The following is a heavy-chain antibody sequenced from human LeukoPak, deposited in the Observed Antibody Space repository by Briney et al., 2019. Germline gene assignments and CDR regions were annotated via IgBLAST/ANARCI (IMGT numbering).Heavy chain of an antibody. J-gene: IGHJ5*02. CDR3: ARDSGYSYGFNWFDP. CDR1: GGTFSSYA. Sequence: SVKVSCEASGGTFSSYAISWVRQAPGQGIEWMGRIIPIFGTANYAQKFQGRAMITTDESTSTAYMELSSLRSEDTAVYYCARDSGYSYGFNWFDPWGQGTLVTVSS. D-gene: IGHD5-18*01. CDR2: IIPIFGTA. V-gene: IGHV1-69*05.